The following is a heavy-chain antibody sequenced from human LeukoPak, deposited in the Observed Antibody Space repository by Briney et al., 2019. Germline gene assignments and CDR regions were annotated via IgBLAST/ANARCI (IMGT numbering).Heavy chain of an antibody. CDR1: GGSFSGYY. CDR2: IYHSGST. J-gene: IGHJ4*02. Sequence: SETLSLTCAIYGGSFSGYYWSWIRQPPGKGLEWIGSIYHSGSTYYNPSLKSRVTISVDTSKNQFSLKLSSVTAADTAVYYCARRRFWSGSSYFDYWGQGTLVTVSS. D-gene: IGHD3-3*01. V-gene: IGHV4-34*01. CDR3: ARRRFWSGSSYFDY.